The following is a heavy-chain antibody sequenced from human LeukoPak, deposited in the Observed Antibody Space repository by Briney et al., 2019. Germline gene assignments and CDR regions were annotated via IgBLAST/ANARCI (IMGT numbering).Heavy chain of an antibody. CDR1: GGSISSYY. J-gene: IGHJ5*02. V-gene: IGHV4-59*01. Sequence: ASETLSLNCTVSGGSISSYYWSWIRQPPGKGLEWIGYIYYSGSTNYNPSLKSRVTISVDTSKNQFSLKLSSVTAADTAVYYCARALVVPAAMVNWFDPWGGGTLVTVSS. CDR2: IYYSGST. CDR3: ARALVVPAAMVNWFDP. D-gene: IGHD2-2*01.